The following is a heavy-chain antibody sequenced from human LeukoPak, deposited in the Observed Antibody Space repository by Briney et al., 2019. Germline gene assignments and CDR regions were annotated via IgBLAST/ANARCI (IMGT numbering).Heavy chain of an antibody. CDR2: ISYDGSNE. V-gene: IGHV3-30-3*01. CDR3: AKAPRITMIAVVTSFDY. CDR1: GFTFNNYA. J-gene: IGHJ4*02. D-gene: IGHD3-22*01. Sequence: GGSLRLSCAASGFTFNNYAMHWVRQAPGKGLEWVAVISYDGSNEHYADSVKGRFTISRDNSKNMLYLQMNSLRAEDTAVYYCAKAPRITMIAVVTSFDYWGQGTLVTVSS.